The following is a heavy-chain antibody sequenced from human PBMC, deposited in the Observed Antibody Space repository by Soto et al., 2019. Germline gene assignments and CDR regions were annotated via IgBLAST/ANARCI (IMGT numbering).Heavy chain of an antibody. CDR1: GYTFTSYA. CDR2: INAGNGNT. D-gene: IGHD3-3*01. CDR3: ARVPLEGLRFLRDEYFDY. V-gene: IGHV1-3*01. J-gene: IGHJ4*02. Sequence: ASVKVSCKASGYTFTSYAMHWVRQAPGQRLEWMGWINAGNGNTKYSQKFQGRVTITRDTSASTAYMELSSLRSEDTAVYYFARVPLEGLRFLRDEYFDYWGQGTLVTVSS.